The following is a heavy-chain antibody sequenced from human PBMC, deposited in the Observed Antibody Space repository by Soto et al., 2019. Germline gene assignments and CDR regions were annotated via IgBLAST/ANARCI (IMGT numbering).Heavy chain of an antibody. D-gene: IGHD3-3*01. CDR3: ARFSLTLEHLDGFDY. CDR1: GGTFSSYA. J-gene: IGHJ4*02. Sequence: QVQLVQSGAEVKKPGSSVKVSCKASGGTFSSYAISWVRQAPGQGLEWMGGIVPIFGTANYAQKFQGRVTITADKSPRTADMELSSLRSEDTAVYYCARFSLTLEHLDGFDYWGQGTLVTVSS. V-gene: IGHV1-69*06. CDR2: IVPIFGTA.